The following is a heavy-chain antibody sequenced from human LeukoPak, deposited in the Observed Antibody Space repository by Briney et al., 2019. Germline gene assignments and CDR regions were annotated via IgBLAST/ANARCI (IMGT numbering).Heavy chain of an antibody. Sequence: SETLSLTCTVSGDSISSGDSYWSWIRQPPGKGLEWIESIYYNAYTYYNPSLKSRITISVDTSKNQFSLRLRSVTAADTAVYFCARAGQYYHDSSGYFPDYWGQGTLVTVPS. V-gene: IGHV4-30-4*01. CDR2: IYYNAYT. CDR1: GDSISSGDSY. J-gene: IGHJ4*02. D-gene: IGHD3-22*01. CDR3: ARAGQYYHDSSGYFPDY.